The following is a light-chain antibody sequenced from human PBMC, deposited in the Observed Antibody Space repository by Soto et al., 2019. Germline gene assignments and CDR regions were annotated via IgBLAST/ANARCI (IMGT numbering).Light chain of an antibody. CDR1: QSLLHGTGYNY. Sequence: DIVMTQSPLSLPVTPGEPASISCRSSQSLLHGTGYNYLDWYLQKPGQSPQLLIQLGSMRSSGVPDRFSGSGSGTDFTLNISRVEAEDVGVYYCMQVLKTPVTFGPGTKVDI. CDR3: MQVLKTPVT. J-gene: IGKJ3*01. V-gene: IGKV2-28*01. CDR2: LGS.